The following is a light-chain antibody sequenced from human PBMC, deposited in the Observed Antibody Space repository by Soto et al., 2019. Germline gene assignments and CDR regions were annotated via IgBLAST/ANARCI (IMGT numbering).Light chain of an antibody. CDR2: DAS. J-gene: IGKJ1*01. Sequence: DIQMTQSPSTLSASGGDRVTITCRASQSISSWLAWYQQKPGKAPKLLIYDASSLESGVPSRFSGSGSGTEFTLTISSLQPDDFATYYCQQYNSYWWTFGQGTKVDIK. CDR3: QQYNSYWWT. V-gene: IGKV1-5*01. CDR1: QSISSW.